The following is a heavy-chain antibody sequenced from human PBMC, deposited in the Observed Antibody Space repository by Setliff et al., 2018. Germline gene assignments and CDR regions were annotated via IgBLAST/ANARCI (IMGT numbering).Heavy chain of an antibody. D-gene: IGHD3-3*01. J-gene: IGHJ4*02. CDR2: IYSDGSA. Sequence: SETLSLTCTVSGGSTNNYHWWTWVRQPAGAGLEWIGRIYSDGSADYNPSLRSRVTISVDKSKNQFFLKLTSMTAADTALYFCARERQGGFLEWAPFDSWGQGVVVTVSS. CDR3: ARERQGGFLEWAPFDS. CDR1: GGSTNNYH. V-gene: IGHV4-4*07.